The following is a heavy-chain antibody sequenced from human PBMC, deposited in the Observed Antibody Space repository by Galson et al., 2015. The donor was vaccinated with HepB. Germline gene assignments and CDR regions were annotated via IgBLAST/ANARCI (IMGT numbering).Heavy chain of an antibody. J-gene: IGHJ4*02. CDR2: ISGSGGST. Sequence: SLRLSCAASGFTFSSYAMSWVRQAPGKGLEWVSAISGSGGSTYYADSVKGRFTISRDNSKNTLYLQMNSLRAEDTAVYYCAKDIVVVPAAINHDYGDYGWEWDYWGQGTLVTVSS. CDR3: AKDIVVVPAAINHDYGDYGWEWDY. V-gene: IGHV3-23*01. D-gene: IGHD2-2*01. CDR1: GFTFSSYA.